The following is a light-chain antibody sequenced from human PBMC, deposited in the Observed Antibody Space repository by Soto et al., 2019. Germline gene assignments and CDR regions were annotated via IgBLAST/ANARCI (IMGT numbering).Light chain of an antibody. CDR3: QQYNNWPLT. CDR2: GAP. J-gene: IGKJ5*01. CDR1: QSLSGSY. V-gene: IGKV3-20*01. Sequence: EIVLTQSPGTLSLSPGDRATLSCRASQSLSGSYLAWYQQKLGQAPRLLIHGAPSRATGIPDRFSGSGSGTDFTLTISSLQSEDFAVYYCQQYNNWPLTFGQGTRLEIK.